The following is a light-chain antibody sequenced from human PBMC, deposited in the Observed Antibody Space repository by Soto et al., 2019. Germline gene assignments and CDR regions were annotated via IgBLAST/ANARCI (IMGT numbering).Light chain of an antibody. J-gene: IGKJ1*01. V-gene: IGKV3-20*01. CDR3: QQYKSWPT. CDR2: GAS. Sequence: EIVLTQSPGTLSLSPGERATLSCRASQSVSSSYIAWYQQNPGQAPRLVIYGASSRATGIPARFSGSGSGADFTLTINSLQSEDFAVYYCQQYKSWPTFGQGTKVDIK. CDR1: QSVSSSY.